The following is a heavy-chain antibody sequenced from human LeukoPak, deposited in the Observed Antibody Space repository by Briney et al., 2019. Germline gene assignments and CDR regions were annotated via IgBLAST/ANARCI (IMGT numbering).Heavy chain of an antibody. D-gene: IGHD1-26*01. Sequence: GGSLRLSCAASGFTFSHYTMNWVRQAPGKGLEWVSSITSTSSYIYYTDSVKGRFTISRDNAKNSLYLQMNSLRAEDTAVYYCARCIVGATGWFDPWGQGTLVTVSS. V-gene: IGHV3-21*01. CDR2: ITSTSSYI. CDR1: GFTFSHYT. J-gene: IGHJ5*02. CDR3: ARCIVGATGWFDP.